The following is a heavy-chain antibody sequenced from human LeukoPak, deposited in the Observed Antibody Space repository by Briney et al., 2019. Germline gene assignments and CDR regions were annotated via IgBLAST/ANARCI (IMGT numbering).Heavy chain of an antibody. J-gene: IGHJ4*02. Sequence: GGSLRLSCAASGFTFSSYAMSWVRQAPGKGLEWVSAISGSGGSTYYADSVKGRFTISRDNSKNTLYLQMNSLRAEDTAVYYCAKTGSSGYYSYYFDYWGQGTLVTVSS. V-gene: IGHV3-23*01. CDR1: GFTFSSYA. D-gene: IGHD3-22*01. CDR2: ISGSGGST. CDR3: AKTGSSGYYSYYFDY.